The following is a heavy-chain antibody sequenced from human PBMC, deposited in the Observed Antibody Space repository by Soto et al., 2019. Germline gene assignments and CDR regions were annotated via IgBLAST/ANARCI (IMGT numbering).Heavy chain of an antibody. CDR2: FDPEDGET. CDR3: ATYHRLHLGELSLSFQLVFDY. D-gene: IGHD3-16*02. Sequence: ASVKVSCKVSGYTLTELSMHWVRQAPGKGIERMGGFDPEDGETIYAQKFQGRVTMTEDTSTDTAYMELSSLRSEDTAVYYCATYHRLHLGELSLSFQLVFDYWGQGTLVTVSS. CDR1: GYTLTELS. V-gene: IGHV1-24*01. J-gene: IGHJ4*02.